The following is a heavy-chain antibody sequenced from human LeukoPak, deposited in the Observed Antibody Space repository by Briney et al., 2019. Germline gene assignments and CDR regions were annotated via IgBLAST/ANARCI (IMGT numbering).Heavy chain of an antibody. CDR2: INPGGGST. CDR1: GYTFISYY. CDR3: ARPYYYGMDV. Sequence: GASVEVSCKASGYTFISYYMHWVRQAPGQGLEWMGIINPGGGSTTYAQKFQGRVTMTRDTSTSTVYMELSSLRSEDTAVYYCARPYYYGMDVWGQGTTVTVSS. V-gene: IGHV1-46*01. J-gene: IGHJ6*02.